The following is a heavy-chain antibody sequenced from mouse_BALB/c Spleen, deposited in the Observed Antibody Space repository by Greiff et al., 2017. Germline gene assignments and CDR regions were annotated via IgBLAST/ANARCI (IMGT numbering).Heavy chain of an antibody. J-gene: IGHJ3*01. CDR1: GFTFSSYG. D-gene: IGHD2-1*01. Sequence: VESGGDLVKPGGSLKLSCAASGFTFSSYGMSWVRQTPDKRLEWVATISNGGGSTYYPDTVKGRFTISRDNAKNTLYLQMSSLKSEDTAMYYCARHDGNSWFAYWGQGTLVTVSA. CDR3: ARHDGNSWFAY. V-gene: IGHV5-12-2*01. CDR2: ISNGGGST.